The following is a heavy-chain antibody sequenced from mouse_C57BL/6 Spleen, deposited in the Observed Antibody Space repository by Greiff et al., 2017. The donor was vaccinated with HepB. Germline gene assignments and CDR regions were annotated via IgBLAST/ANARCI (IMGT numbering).Heavy chain of an antibody. Sequence: EVKLQESGGGLVQPKGSLKLSCAASGFSFNTYAMNWVRQAPGKGLEWVARIRSKSNNYATYYADSVKDRFTISRDDSESMLYLQMNNLKTEDTAMYYCVRGDFTWFAYWGQGTLVTVSA. J-gene: IGHJ3*01. CDR3: VRGDFTWFAY. V-gene: IGHV10-1*01. CDR1: GFSFNTYA. CDR2: IRSKSNNYAT.